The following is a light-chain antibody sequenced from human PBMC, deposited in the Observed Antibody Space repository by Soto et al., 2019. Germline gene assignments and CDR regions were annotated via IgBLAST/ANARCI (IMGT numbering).Light chain of an antibody. Sequence: EIVLTQSPGTLSLSPGEIVTLSCSASQSVGSSYLAWYQQKPGQAPRLLIYGASSRATGIPDRFSGSGSGTDFTLTISRLEPEDFAVYYCQQYGSSPLWTFGQGTKVDIK. CDR2: GAS. CDR1: QSVGSSY. CDR3: QQYGSSPLWT. V-gene: IGKV3-20*01. J-gene: IGKJ1*01.